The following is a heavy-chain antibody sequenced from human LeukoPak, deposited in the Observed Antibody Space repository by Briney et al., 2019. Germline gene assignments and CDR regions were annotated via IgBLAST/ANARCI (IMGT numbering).Heavy chain of an antibody. V-gene: IGHV3-23*01. CDR2: IYNSGAKI. Sequence: GGSLRLSCAVSGLTFSTYSMTWVRQGPGKGREWVLSIYNSGAKIFYADSVKGRFTISRDNSKNMLYLQMNSLRVEDTAVYYCAKDVAPDSGWDLDYWGQGTLVTVSS. CDR1: GLTFSTYS. CDR3: AKDVAPDSGWDLDY. J-gene: IGHJ4*02. D-gene: IGHD6-19*01.